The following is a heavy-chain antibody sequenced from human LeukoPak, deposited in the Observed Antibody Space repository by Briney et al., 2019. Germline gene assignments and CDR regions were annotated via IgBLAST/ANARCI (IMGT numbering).Heavy chain of an antibody. V-gene: IGHV4-34*01. CDR1: GGSFSGYY. Sequence: PSETLSLTCAVYGGSFSGYYWSWIRQPPGKGLEWIGEINHSGSTNHNPSLKSRVTISVDTSKNQFSLKLSSVTAADTAVYYCARGLTIFPRKNNWSAPWGQGTLVTVSS. CDR2: INHSGST. CDR3: ARGLTIFPRKNNWSAP. J-gene: IGHJ5*02. D-gene: IGHD3-9*01.